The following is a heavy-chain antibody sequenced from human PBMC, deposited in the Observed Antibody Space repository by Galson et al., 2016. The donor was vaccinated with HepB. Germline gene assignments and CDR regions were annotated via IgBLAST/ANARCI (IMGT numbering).Heavy chain of an antibody. CDR2: ISYDATNK. CDR1: GFTFSSYA. D-gene: IGHD1-26*01. CDR3: AGDVVQWELPNLYFYYYMDV. J-gene: IGHJ6*03. Sequence: SLRLSCAASGFTFSSYAMHWVRQAPGKGLEWMAVISYDATNKYYADSVKGRFTISRDNAKNSLYLQMNSLRAEDTAVYYCAGDVVQWELPNLYFYYYMDVWGKGTTVTVSS. V-gene: IGHV3-30-3*01.